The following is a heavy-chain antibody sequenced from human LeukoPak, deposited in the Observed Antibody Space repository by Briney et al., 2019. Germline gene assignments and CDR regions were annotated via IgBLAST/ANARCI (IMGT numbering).Heavy chain of an antibody. J-gene: IGHJ4*02. CDR1: GYTFTSYA. D-gene: IGHD3-22*01. Sequence: ASVKVSCKASGYTFTSYAMHWVRQAPGQRLEWMGWIDAGNGNTKYSQKFQGRVTITRDTSASTAYMELSSLRSEDTAVYYCARVLYYYDSSGYYYYFDYWGQGTLVTVSS. V-gene: IGHV1-3*01. CDR2: IDAGNGNT. CDR3: ARVLYYYDSSGYYYYFDY.